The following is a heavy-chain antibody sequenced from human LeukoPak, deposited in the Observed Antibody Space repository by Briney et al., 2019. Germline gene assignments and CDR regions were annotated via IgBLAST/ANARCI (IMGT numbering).Heavy chain of an antibody. J-gene: IGHJ3*02. CDR1: GFTFDDYA. CDR3: AKAHLKHDAFDI. V-gene: IGHV3-9*03. Sequence: GGSLRLSCAASGFTFDDYAMHWVRQAPGKGLEWVSGISWNSGSIGYADSVKGRFTISRDNAKNSLYLQMNSLRAEDMALYYCAKAHLKHDAFDIWGQGTMVTVSS. CDR2: ISWNSGSI.